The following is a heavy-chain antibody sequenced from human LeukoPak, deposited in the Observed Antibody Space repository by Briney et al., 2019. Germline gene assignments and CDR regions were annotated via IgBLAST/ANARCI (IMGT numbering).Heavy chain of an antibody. CDR2: ISGSGGGT. Sequence: GGSLRLSCAASGFTFTGYAMTWVRQAPRKALEWVSAISGSGGGTYYADSVKGRFTISRDNSKNTLYLQMNSLRAEDTAVYYCAKDLRFGDSPGNRFDYWGQGTLVTVSS. CDR3: AKDLRFGDSPGNRFDY. V-gene: IGHV3-23*01. D-gene: IGHD3-10*01. J-gene: IGHJ4*02. CDR1: GFTFTGYA.